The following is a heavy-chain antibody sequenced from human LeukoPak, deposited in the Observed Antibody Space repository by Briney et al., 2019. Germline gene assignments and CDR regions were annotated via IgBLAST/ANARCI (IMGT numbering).Heavy chain of an antibody. V-gene: IGHV3-33*01. Sequence: GGSLRLSXAASGLIFRNYGMHWVRQAPGKGLEWVAIIYYDGSNKYYADSVKGRFTISKDNSKNTLYLQMNSLRAEDTAVYYCATSEPGIAVALWGQGTLVTVSS. CDR2: IYYDGSNK. J-gene: IGHJ4*02. D-gene: IGHD6-19*01. CDR3: ATSEPGIAVAL. CDR1: GLIFRNYG.